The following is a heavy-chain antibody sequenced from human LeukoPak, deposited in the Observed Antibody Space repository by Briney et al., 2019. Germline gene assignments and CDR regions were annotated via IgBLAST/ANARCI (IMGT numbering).Heavy chain of an antibody. D-gene: IGHD3-10*01. J-gene: IGHJ6*02. V-gene: IGHV3-13*01. CDR3: ARDSAVDGMDV. Sequence: GGSLRLSCAASGFTFSSYDMHWVRQATGKGLEWVSAIGTAGDTYYPGSVKGRFTISRENAKNSLYLQMNSLRSGDTAVYYCARDSAVDGMDVWGPGTTVTVSS. CDR1: GFTFSSYD. CDR2: IGTAGDT.